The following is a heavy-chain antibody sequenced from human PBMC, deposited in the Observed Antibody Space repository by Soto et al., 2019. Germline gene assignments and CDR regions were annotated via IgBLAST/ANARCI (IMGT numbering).Heavy chain of an antibody. CDR2: IYWDDDE. CDR1: GFSLNTGGVG. D-gene: IGHD3-10*01. J-gene: IGHJ6*02. V-gene: IGHV2-5*02. Sequence: ITLKESGPTLVKPTQTLTLTCTFSGFSLNTGGVGVGWVRQPRGKAMEWLALIYWDDDERYRPSLRSRLNNTKDNINNQVVLNKTNMDPEDTATYYCVRNWRYYGGDYYYGMDAWGQGTTVTVSS. CDR3: VRNWRYYGGDYYYGMDA.